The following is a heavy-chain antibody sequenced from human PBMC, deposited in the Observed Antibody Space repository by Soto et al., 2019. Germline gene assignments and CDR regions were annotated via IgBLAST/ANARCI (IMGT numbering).Heavy chain of an antibody. CDR2: IDHSGST. D-gene: IGHD3-10*01. Sequence: SETLSLTCAVYGGSLTGYYGSWICQRPGKGREWIGEIDHSGSTNYSPSLKSRVTISVDTSKNQSSLKLSSVTAADTAVYYCASSRYDYYGSESYYNPRNYYYGMGVWGQGTTLTVS. CDR3: ASSRYDYYGSESYYNPRNYYYGMGV. J-gene: IGHJ6*02. CDR1: GGSLTGYY. V-gene: IGHV4-34*01.